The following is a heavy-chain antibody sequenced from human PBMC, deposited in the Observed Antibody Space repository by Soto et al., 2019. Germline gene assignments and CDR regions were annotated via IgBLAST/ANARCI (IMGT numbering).Heavy chain of an antibody. CDR3: ALGIAARPFDS. D-gene: IGHD6-6*01. Sequence: QISLKESGPALVKPTQTLTLTCSFSGFSLTTTGVGVGWIRQPPGKALEWLALIYWDDDERYNPSLKNRLTITKDTSKNLVVLTMTNVDPVDTDTYYCALGIAARPFDSWGQGTLVTVSS. V-gene: IGHV2-5*02. CDR2: IYWDDDE. CDR1: GFSLTTTGVG. J-gene: IGHJ4*02.